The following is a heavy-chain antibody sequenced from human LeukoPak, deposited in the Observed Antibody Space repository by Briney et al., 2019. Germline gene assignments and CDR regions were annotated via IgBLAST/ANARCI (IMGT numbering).Heavy chain of an antibody. CDR2: INQDDTQK. CDR3: AKVGRSGWPLDN. D-gene: IGHD6-19*01. J-gene: IGHJ4*02. Sequence: GSPRLSCAASGFTFSSYWMSWVRQAPGKGLEWVANINQDDTQKYYVDSVKGRFAISKDNAKNSLYLQMNSLRVEDTAVYYCAKVGRSGWPLDNWGQGTLVTVSS. V-gene: IGHV3-7*01. CDR1: GFTFSSYW.